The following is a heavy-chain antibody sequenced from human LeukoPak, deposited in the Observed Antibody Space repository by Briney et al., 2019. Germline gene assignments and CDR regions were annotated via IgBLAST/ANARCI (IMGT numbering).Heavy chain of an antibody. J-gene: IGHJ4*02. CDR2: ISSNGGST. D-gene: IGHD2-2*01. V-gene: IGHV3-64D*06. CDR1: GFTFSNYP. Sequence: GGSLRLSCSASGFTFSNYPMHWVRQAPGKGLEYVSAISSNGGSTYNADSVKGRFIISRDNSKNTLYLQMGSLRAEDTAVYYCVRERDAYYDYWGQGTLVTVSS. CDR3: VRERDAYYDY.